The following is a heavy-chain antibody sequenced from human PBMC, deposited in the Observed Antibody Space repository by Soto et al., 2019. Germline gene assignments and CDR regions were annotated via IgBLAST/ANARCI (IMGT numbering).Heavy chain of an antibody. V-gene: IGHV1-8*01. CDR3: ARGALRFYYYYMDV. D-gene: IGHD4-17*01. CDR2: MNPNSGNK. Sequence: QVQLVQSGAEVKKPGASVKVSCKASGYTFTSYDINWVRQATGQGLEWMGWMNPNSGNKGYAQKFQGRVTMTRNTSISTAYMELSSLRSEDTAVYYCARGALRFYYYYMDVWGKGTTVTVSS. J-gene: IGHJ6*03. CDR1: GYTFTSYD.